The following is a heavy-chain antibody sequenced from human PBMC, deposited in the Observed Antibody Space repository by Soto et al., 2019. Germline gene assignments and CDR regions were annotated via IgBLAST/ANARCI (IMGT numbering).Heavy chain of an antibody. Sequence: QLQLQESGPGLVKPSETLSLTCTVSGGSISSSSYYWGWIRQPPGKGLEWIGSIYYSGSTYYNPSLKSRVTISVDTSKNQFSLKLSSVTAADTAVYYCARPYSAGSGSYYGYWGQGTLVTVSS. CDR1: GGSISSSSYY. CDR3: ARPYSAGSGSYYGY. V-gene: IGHV4-39*01. J-gene: IGHJ4*02. D-gene: IGHD3-10*01. CDR2: IYYSGST.